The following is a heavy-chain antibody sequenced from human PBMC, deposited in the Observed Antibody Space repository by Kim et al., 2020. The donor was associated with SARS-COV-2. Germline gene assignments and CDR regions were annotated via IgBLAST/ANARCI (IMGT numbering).Heavy chain of an antibody. CDR1: GYTFTGYY. V-gene: IGHV1-2*06. J-gene: IGHJ4*02. Sequence: ASVKVSCKASGYTFTGYYMHWVRLAPGQGLEWMGRINPNSGGTNYAQKFQGRVTMTRDASISTAYMELSRLRSDDTAVYYCARARMVRGVMGDYWGQGTLVTVSS. CDR3: ARARMVRGVMGDY. D-gene: IGHD3-10*01. CDR2: INPNSGGT.